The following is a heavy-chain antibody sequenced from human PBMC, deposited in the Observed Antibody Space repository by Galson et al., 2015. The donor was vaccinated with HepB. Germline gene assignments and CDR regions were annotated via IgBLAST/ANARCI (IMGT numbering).Heavy chain of an antibody. CDR2: ISSSSSYI. D-gene: IGHD5-18*01. CDR3: ARGRLPDDAFDI. V-gene: IGHV3-21*01. Sequence: SLRLSCAASGFTFSSYSMNWVRQAPGKGLEWVSSISSSSSYIYYADSVKGRFTISRDNAKNSLYLQMNSLRAEDTAVYYCARGRLPDDAFDIWGQGTMVTVSS. CDR1: GFTFSSYS. J-gene: IGHJ3*02.